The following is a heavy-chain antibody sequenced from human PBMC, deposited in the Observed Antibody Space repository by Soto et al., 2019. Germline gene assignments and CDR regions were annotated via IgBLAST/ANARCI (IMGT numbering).Heavy chain of an antibody. CDR1: GGTFSSYA. D-gene: IGHD2-15*01. J-gene: IGHJ4*02. V-gene: IGHV1-18*01. CDR2: VSVYNDDT. CDR3: ARTCRSGGSCYHEY. Sequence: GASVKVSCKASGGTFSSYAISWVRQAPGQGLEWVGWVSVYNDDTKYAQNFQGRVSLTTDTSTSTTYMEVGSLRSDDTAVYYCARTCRSGGSCYHEYWGEGTLVTVSS.